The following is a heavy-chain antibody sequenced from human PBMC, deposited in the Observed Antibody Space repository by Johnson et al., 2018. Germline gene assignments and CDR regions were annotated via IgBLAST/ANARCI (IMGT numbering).Heavy chain of an antibody. J-gene: IGHJ6*03. CDR2: ISYDGSNK. CDR1: GFTFSSYA. V-gene: IGHV3-30-3*01. Sequence: QVQLVQSGGGVVQPGRSLRLSCAASGFTFSSYAMHWVRQAPGKGLEWVAVISYDGSNKYYADSVKGRFTISRDNSKNTLYLQMNSLRAEDTAVYYCARYHSNSYFYYYYMDVWGKGTTVTVSS. CDR3: ARYHSNSYFYYYYMDV. D-gene: IGHD4-11*01.